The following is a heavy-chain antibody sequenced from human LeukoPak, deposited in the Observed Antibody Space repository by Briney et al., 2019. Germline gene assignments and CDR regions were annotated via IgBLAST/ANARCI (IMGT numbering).Heavy chain of an antibody. J-gene: IGHJ4*02. CDR2: IKQDGSEK. Sequence: GGSLRLSCAASGFTFSTYWMNWVRQAPGKGLEWVANIKQDGSEKYYVDSVKGRFTISRDNAKNSLYLQMNSLRAEDTAVYYCARGGGFCGGDCYGIDYWGQGTLVTVSS. CDR3: ARGGGFCGGDCYGIDY. D-gene: IGHD2-21*01. CDR1: GFTFSTYW. V-gene: IGHV3-7*01.